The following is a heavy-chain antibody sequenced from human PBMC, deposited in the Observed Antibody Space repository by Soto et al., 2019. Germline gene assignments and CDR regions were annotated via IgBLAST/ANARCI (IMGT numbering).Heavy chain of an antibody. J-gene: IGHJ2*01. D-gene: IGHD4-4*01. V-gene: IGHV3-30-3*01. CDR3: ARPLWRDDYNGGYFDL. Sequence: QVQLVESGGCVVQPGRSLRLSCAASGFTFSSYAMHWIRQAPGKGLEWVAVISYAGSNKYYADSVKGRFTISRDNSKNTLYLQINSLRTEDSAVYYCARPLWRDDYNGGYFDLWGRGTLVTVSA. CDR1: GFTFSSYA. CDR2: ISYAGSNK.